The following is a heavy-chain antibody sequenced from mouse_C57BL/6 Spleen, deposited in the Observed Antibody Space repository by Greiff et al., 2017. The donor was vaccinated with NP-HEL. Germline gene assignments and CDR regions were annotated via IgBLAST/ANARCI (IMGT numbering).Heavy chain of an antibody. CDR2: IRNKANGYTT. CDR1: GFTFTDYY. J-gene: IGHJ2*01. V-gene: IGHV7-3*01. D-gene: IGHD2-3*01. Sequence: DVMLVESGGGLVQPGGSLSLSCAASGFTFTDYYMSWVRQPPGKALEWLGFIRNKANGYTTEYSASVKGRFTISRDNSQSILYLQMNALRAEDSATYYCARGDGYLDYWGQGTTLTVSS. CDR3: ARGDGYLDY.